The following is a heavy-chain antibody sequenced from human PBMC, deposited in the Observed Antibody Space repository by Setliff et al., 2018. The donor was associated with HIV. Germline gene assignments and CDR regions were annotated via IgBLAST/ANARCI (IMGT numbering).Heavy chain of an antibody. CDR1: GGTVSNYF. Sequence: ASVKVSCKASGGTVSNYFISWIRQAPGQGLEWMGKIMPMLGTANYAQKFQGRVTITADESTSTVYMELRSLTSKDTAMYYCARDAGYIGSSWDRWGQGTLVTVSS. J-gene: IGHJ4*02. CDR3: ARDAGYIGSSWDR. D-gene: IGHD5-12*01. V-gene: IGHV1-69*11. CDR2: IMPMLGTA.